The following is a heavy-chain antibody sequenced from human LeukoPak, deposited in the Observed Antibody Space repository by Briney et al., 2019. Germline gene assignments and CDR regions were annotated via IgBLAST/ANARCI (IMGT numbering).Heavy chain of an antibody. CDR2: INAYNGDT. Sequence: GASVKVSCKASGYTFTSYGISWVRQAPGQGLEWMGWINAYNGDTNYAQQLQGRVTMTADTSTSTAYMELRSLRSDDTAVYYCAREREYYDILTGSLYFDYWGQGTLVTVSS. CDR3: AREREYYDILTGSLYFDY. J-gene: IGHJ4*02. D-gene: IGHD3-9*01. V-gene: IGHV1-18*01. CDR1: GYTFTSYG.